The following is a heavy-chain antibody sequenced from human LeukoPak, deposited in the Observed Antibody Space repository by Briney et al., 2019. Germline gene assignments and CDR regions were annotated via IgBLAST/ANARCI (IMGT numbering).Heavy chain of an antibody. D-gene: IGHD6-13*01. Sequence: PGGSLRLSCAASGCTFSSYAMSWVRQAPGKGLEWVSAISGSGGSTYYADSVKGRFTISRDNSKNTLYLQMNSLRAEDTAVYYCAKPLEISSSWYLRAEYFQHWGQGTLVTVSS. V-gene: IGHV3-23*01. CDR1: GCTFSSYA. J-gene: IGHJ1*01. CDR3: AKPLEISSSWYLRAEYFQH. CDR2: ISGSGGST.